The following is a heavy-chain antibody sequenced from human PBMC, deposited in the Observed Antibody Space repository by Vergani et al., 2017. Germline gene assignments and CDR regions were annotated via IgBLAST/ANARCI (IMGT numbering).Heavy chain of an antibody. V-gene: IGHV4-34*01. Sequence: QVQLQQWGAGLLKPSETLSLTCAVYGRSFSGYYWSWIRQPPGKGLEWIGEINHSGSTNYNPSLKSRVTISVDTSKNQFSLKLSSVTAADTAVYYCARRLGYCSSTSCARDWYFDLWGRGTLVTVSS. CDR2: INHSGST. J-gene: IGHJ2*01. D-gene: IGHD2-2*01. CDR3: ARRLGYCSSTSCARDWYFDL. CDR1: GRSFSGYY.